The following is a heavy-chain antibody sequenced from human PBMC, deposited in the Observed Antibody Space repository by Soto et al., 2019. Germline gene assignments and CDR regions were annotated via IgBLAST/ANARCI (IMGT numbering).Heavy chain of an antibody. D-gene: IGHD3-10*01. CDR2: IYYSGST. Sequence: QVQLQESGPGLVKPSQTLSLTCTVSGGSISSGGYYWSWIRQHPGKGLEWIGYIYYSGSTYYNPSLKSRVTISVDTYKHQFSLKLSYVTAADTAVYYCAGVRGINVFDYWGPGTLVTVSS. V-gene: IGHV4-31*03. J-gene: IGHJ4*02. CDR1: GGSISSGGYY. CDR3: AGVRGINVFDY.